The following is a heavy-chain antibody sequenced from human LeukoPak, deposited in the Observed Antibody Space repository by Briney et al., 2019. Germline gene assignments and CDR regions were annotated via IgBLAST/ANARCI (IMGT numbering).Heavy chain of an antibody. CDR3: ARLVVVPAAISLYYGMDV. V-gene: IGHV3-21*01. CDR1: GFTFSSYS. Sequence: PGGSLRLSCAASGFTFSSYSMNWVRQAPGKGLEWVSSISSSSSYIYYADSVKGRFTISRDNAKNSLYLQMNGLRAEDTAVYYCARLVVVPAAISLYYGMDVWGQGTTVTVSS. D-gene: IGHD2-2*01. CDR2: ISSSSSYI. J-gene: IGHJ6*02.